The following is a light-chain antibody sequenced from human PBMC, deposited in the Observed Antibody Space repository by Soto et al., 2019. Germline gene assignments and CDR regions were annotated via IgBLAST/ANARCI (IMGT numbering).Light chain of an antibody. CDR2: GAS. J-gene: IGKJ1*01. CDR3: HQYGSSAWT. Sequence: EIVMTQSPVTLSVSPGGRASLSCRASQSISDTLAWYQQKPGQAPRLLIYGASSRATGIPDRFSGSGSGTDFTLTISRLEPEDFAVYYCHQYGSSAWTFGQGTKVDIK. V-gene: IGKV3-20*01. CDR1: QSISDT.